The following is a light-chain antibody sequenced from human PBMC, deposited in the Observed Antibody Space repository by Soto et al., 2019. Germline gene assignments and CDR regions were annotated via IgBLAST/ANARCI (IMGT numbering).Light chain of an antibody. V-gene: IGKV3-15*01. J-gene: IGKJ5*01. Sequence: EIVMTQSPATLSVSPGERATLSCRASQSVSSNLAWYQQKPGPAPRLLIFGASTRATGIPARFSGSGSGTEFTLTISSLQSEDFAVYYCQQYNTWPPITVGPGTRLDIK. CDR1: QSVSSN. CDR2: GAS. CDR3: QQYNTWPPIT.